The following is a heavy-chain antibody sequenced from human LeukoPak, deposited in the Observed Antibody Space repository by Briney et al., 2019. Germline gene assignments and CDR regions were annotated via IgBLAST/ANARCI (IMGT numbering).Heavy chain of an antibody. Sequence: TGGSLRLSCAASGFTFSNYAMSWVRQAPGKGLXXXSRMSGSGGDTYYADSVKGRFTISRYNSKNTLYLQMNNLRAEDTALYYCAKNQGQWLVPVDYWGQGTLVTVSS. J-gene: IGHJ4*02. V-gene: IGHV3-23*01. CDR1: GFTFSNYA. D-gene: IGHD6-19*01. CDR2: MSGSGGDT. CDR3: AKNQGQWLVPVDY.